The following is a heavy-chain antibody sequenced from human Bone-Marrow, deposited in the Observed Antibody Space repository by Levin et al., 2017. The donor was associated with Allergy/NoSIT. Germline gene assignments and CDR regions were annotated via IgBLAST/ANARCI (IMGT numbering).Heavy chain of an antibody. CDR3: ARVDYDYVWGSLDAFDI. D-gene: IGHD3-16*01. Sequence: PSQTLSLTCAVYGGSFSGYYWSWIRQPPGKGLEWIGEINHSGSTNYNPSLKSRVTISVDTSKNQFSLKLSSVTAADTAVYYCARVDYDYVWGSLDAFDIWGQGTMVTVSS. CDR1: GGSFSGYY. J-gene: IGHJ3*02. V-gene: IGHV4-34*01. CDR2: INHSGST.